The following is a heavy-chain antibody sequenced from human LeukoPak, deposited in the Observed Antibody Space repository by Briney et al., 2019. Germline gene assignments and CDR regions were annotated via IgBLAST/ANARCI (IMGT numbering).Heavy chain of an antibody. CDR1: GFTFSSYS. J-gene: IGHJ4*02. V-gene: IGHV3-21*01. D-gene: IGHD2-15*01. CDR2: ISSSSSYI. CDR3: ARLRGYCSGGSCFPPDY. Sequence: GGSLRLSCAASGFTFSSYSMNWVRQAPGKGLEWVSSISSSSSYIYYADSVKGRFTISRDNAKNSLYLQMNSLRAEDTAVYYCARLRGYCSGGSCFPPDYWGQGTQVTVSS.